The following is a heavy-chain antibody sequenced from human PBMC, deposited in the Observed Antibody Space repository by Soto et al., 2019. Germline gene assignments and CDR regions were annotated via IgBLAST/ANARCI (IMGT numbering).Heavy chain of an antibody. CDR1: GYTFTNYN. V-gene: IGHV1-8*01. Sequence: QEQLVQSGAEVKKPGAPVKVSCKASGYTFTNYNINWVRQATGQGLEWMGWMNPKTGNTGYAEKFQGRVTMTRNSSINTALMELSGLRSEDTAVYYCAREAASDPAFYYHYMDVWGKGTTVTGSS. CDR3: AREAASDPAFYYHYMDV. CDR2: MNPKTGNT. J-gene: IGHJ6*03. D-gene: IGHD6-25*01.